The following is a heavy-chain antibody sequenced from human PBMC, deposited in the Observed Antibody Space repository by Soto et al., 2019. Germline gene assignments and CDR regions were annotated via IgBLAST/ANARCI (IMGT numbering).Heavy chain of an antibody. D-gene: IGHD6-13*01. CDR3: ARDPHFSYSRSCPSDY. Sequence: GSLRLSCAASVFTFSSYWMHWVRQAPGKGLVWVSRINSDGSSTSYADSVKGRFTISRDNAKNTLYLQMNSLRAEDTAVYYCARDPHFSYSRSCPSDYWGQGTLVTISS. CDR1: VFTFSSYW. CDR2: INSDGSST. J-gene: IGHJ4*02. V-gene: IGHV3-74*01.